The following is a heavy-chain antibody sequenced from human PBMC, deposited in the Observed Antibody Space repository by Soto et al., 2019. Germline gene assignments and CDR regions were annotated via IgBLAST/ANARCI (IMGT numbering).Heavy chain of an antibody. CDR1: GFTLSSHW. D-gene: IGHD4-4*01. CDR2: INQDGSES. V-gene: IGHV3-7*01. CDR3: ARWTNSCDY. J-gene: IGHJ4*02. Sequence: EVQLVQSGGGLVQPGGSLRLSCAASGFTLSSHWMSWVRQAPVKGLEWVANINQDGSESYYVDSVKGRFTISRDNAKNSLYLQMSSLRVEDTAVYYCARWTNSCDYWGQGSLVTVSS.